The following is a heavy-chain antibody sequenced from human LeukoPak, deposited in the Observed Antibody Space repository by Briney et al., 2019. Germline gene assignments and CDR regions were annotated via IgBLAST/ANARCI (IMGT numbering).Heavy chain of an antibody. CDR2: ISVNNGNT. V-gene: IGHV1-18*01. Sequence: ASVKVSCKASGYTFTSYGISWVRQVPGQGLEWMGWISVNNGNTKYAQKVQGRVTMTTDTSTRTAYMELRRLRSDDTAVYYCARDRPGSGSYYAWFDPWGQGTLVTVSS. CDR1: GYTFTSYG. J-gene: IGHJ5*02. D-gene: IGHD3-10*01. CDR3: ARDRPGSGSYYAWFDP.